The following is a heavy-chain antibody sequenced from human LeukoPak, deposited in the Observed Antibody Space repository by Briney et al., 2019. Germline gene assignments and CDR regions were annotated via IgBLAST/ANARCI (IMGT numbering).Heavy chain of an antibody. V-gene: IGHV1-2*02. D-gene: IGHD2-2*01. Sequence: GASVKVSCKASGYTFTGYYMHWVRQAPGQGLEWMGWINPNSGGTNYAQKFQGRVTMTRDTSISTAYMELSRLRSEDTAVYYCARVKISSIVVVPAALDNYYYYMDVWGKGTTVTVSS. CDR1: GYTFTGYY. CDR2: INPNSGGT. CDR3: ARVKISSIVVVPAALDNYYYYMDV. J-gene: IGHJ6*03.